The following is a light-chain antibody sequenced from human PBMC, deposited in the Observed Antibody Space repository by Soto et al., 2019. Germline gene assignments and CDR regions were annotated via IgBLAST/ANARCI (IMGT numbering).Light chain of an antibody. CDR2: EVS. J-gene: IGLJ2*01. CDR1: NSDVGGYNY. Sequence: QSALTQPASVSASPGQSVTISCTGTNSDVGGYNYVSWYQQHPGKAPKLIIFEVSDRPSGVSTRFSGSKSDNRASLTISGLQAEDEADYYCTSYTTSSTHVFGGGTKVTVL. CDR3: TSYTTSSTHV. V-gene: IGLV2-14*01.